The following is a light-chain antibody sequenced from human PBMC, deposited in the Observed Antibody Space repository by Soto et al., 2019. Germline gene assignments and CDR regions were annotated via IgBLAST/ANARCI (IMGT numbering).Light chain of an antibody. V-gene: IGKV3-20*01. CDR3: QHYATSTRM. CDR1: QRVSNNY. J-gene: IGKJ1*01. CDR2: GAS. Sequence: EIVLTQSPGTLSLSPGERATLSCRASQRVSNNYLAWYQQKPGQTPRLLIYGASSRATGIPDSFSGSGSGTDFTLTISRLEPEDFAVYYCQHYATSTRMFGQGTKVDIK.